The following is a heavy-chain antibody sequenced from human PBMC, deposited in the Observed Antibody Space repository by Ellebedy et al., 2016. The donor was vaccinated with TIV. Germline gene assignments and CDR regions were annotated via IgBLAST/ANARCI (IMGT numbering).Heavy chain of an antibody. CDR1: GFTFSSYA. D-gene: IGHD1-26*01. CDR2: ISGSGGST. Sequence: GESLKISCAASGFTFSSYAMSWVRQAPGKGLEWVSAISGSGGSTYYADSVKGRFTISRDNSKNTLYLQMNSLRAEDTAVYYCAKNLGGGYDYWGQGTLVTVSS. CDR3: AKNLGGGYDY. V-gene: IGHV3-23*01. J-gene: IGHJ4*02.